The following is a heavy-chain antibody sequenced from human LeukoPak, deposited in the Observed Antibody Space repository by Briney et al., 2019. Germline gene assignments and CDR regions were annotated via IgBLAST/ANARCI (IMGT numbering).Heavy chain of an antibody. CDR3: ARALYLYSSSSGFDY. V-gene: IGHV3-30-3*01. Sequence: GGSLRLSCAASGFTFSSYAMPWVRQAPGKGLEWVAVISYDGSNKYYADSVKGRFTISRDNSKNTLYLQMNSLRAEDTAVYYCARALYLYSSSSGFDYWGQGTLVTVSS. J-gene: IGHJ4*02. CDR2: ISYDGSNK. CDR1: GFTFSSYA. D-gene: IGHD6-6*01.